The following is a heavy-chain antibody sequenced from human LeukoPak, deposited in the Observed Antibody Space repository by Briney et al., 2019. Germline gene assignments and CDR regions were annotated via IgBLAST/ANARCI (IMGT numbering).Heavy chain of an antibody. CDR3: AREYSSGWFQFDY. D-gene: IGHD6-19*01. V-gene: IGHV4-4*07. CDR2: SYTSGST. J-gene: IGHJ4*02. Sequence: PSETLSLTCTVYGGSISSYYWSWIRQPAGKGLEWIGRSYTSGSTNYNPSLKSRVTMSVDTSKNQSSLKPSSVTAADTAVYYCAREYSSGWFQFDYWGQGTLVTVSS. CDR1: GGSISSYY.